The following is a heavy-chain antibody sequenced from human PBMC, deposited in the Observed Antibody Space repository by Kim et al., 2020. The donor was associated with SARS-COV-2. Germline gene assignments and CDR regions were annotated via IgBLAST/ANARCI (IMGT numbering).Heavy chain of an antibody. D-gene: IGHD4-17*01. CDR2: IYYSGST. V-gene: IGHV4-30-4*01. CDR3: ASYGDYADENWFDP. J-gene: IGHJ5*02. Sequence: SETLSLTCTVSGGSISSGDYYWSWIRQPPGKGLEWIGYIYYSGSTYYNPSLKSRVTISVDTSKNQFSLKLSSVTAADTAVYYCASYGDYADENWFDPWGQGTLVTVSS. CDR1: GGSISSGDYY.